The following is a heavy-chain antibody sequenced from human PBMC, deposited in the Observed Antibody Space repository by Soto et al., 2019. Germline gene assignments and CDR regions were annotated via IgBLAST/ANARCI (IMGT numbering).Heavy chain of an antibody. CDR2: IYYSGST. J-gene: IGHJ3*02. D-gene: IGHD3-22*01. CDR3: ARAVITTVEGAFDI. V-gene: IGHV4-31*03. CDR1: GGSISSGGYY. Sequence: SETLSLTCTVSGGSISSGGYYWRWIRQHPGKGLEWIGYIYYSGSTYYNPSLKSRVTISVDTSKNQFSLKLSSVTAADTAVYYCARAVITTVEGAFDIWGKGTMVT.